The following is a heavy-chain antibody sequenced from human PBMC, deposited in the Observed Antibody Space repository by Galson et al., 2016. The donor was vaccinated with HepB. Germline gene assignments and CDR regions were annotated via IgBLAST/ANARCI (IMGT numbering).Heavy chain of an antibody. Sequence: SVKVSCKASGYTFVYYYIQWVRQAPGQGLEWMGMINPTGGSISFAQKFLGRVTMTSDTSTSTVYMELSSLRSEDTAVYYCAMSAYTYSPFDYWGLGTLVTVSS. CDR2: INPTGGSI. CDR3: AMSAYTYSPFDY. V-gene: IGHV1-46*01. J-gene: IGHJ4*02. D-gene: IGHD3-16*01. CDR1: GYTFVYYY.